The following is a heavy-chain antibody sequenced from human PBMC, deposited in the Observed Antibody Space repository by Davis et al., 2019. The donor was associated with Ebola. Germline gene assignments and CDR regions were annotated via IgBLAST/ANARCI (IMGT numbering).Heavy chain of an antibody. Sequence: GESLKISCAASGFTFSSYAMNWVRQAPGKGLEWVSSISSSSSYIYYADSVKGRFTISRDNAKNSLYLQMNSLRAEDTAVYYCARFIAAAGATDWGQGTLVTVSS. CDR2: ISSSSSYI. J-gene: IGHJ4*02. V-gene: IGHV3-21*01. CDR3: ARFIAAAGATD. D-gene: IGHD6-13*01. CDR1: GFTFSSYA.